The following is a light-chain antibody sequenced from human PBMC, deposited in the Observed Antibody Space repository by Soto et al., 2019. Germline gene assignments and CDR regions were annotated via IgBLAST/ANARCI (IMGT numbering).Light chain of an antibody. CDR1: QGISNY. CDR3: QQFKSGTGT. J-gene: IGKJ1*01. CDR2: AAS. Sequence: DIQMTQSPSSLSASVGDRVTITCRASQGISNYLAWYQQKPGKVPKLLIYAASSLESGVPSRFSGSGSGTEFIRTINGLKPDDFATYFCQQFKSGTGTCGQGTKVDI. V-gene: IGKV1-16*01.